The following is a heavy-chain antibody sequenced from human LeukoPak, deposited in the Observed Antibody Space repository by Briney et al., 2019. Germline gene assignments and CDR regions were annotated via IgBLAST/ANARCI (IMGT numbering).Heavy chain of an antibody. V-gene: IGHV3-64*02. Sequence: GGSLRLSCAASGFTVSSNYMSWVRQAPGKGLECVSAISSNGRSTHYADSVKGRFIISRDNSNNTLYLQVGSLKPEDTAVYYCARFVSSGPLWGQGTKVTVSS. CDR1: GFTVSSNY. CDR2: ISSNGRST. CDR3: ARFVSSGPL. D-gene: IGHD6-19*01. J-gene: IGHJ3*01.